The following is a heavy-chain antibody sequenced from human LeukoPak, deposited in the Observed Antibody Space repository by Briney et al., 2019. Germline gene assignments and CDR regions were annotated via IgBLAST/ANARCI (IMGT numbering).Heavy chain of an antibody. J-gene: IGHJ4*02. CDR3: AKDHDD. V-gene: IGHV3-30*18. CDR1: GFTFSSYG. CDR2: ISYDGGNK. Sequence: GGSLRLSCAASGFTFSSYGMHWVRQAPGKGLEWVAVISYDGGNKYYADSVKGRFTISRDNSKNTLYLQMNSLRAEDTAVYYCAKDHDDWGQGTLVTVSS.